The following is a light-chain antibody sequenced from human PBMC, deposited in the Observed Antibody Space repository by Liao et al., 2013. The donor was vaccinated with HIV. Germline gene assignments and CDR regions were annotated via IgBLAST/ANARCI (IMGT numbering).Light chain of an antibody. CDR1: IVGTNG. CDR3: QVWDSNSDHPGV. V-gene: IGLV3-21*01. J-gene: IGLJ1*01. Sequence: SYVLTQSPSVSVAPGETATITCGGYIVGTNGVHWYKQRPGQAPVVVIHYDSGRRSGIPERISGSKSGNTATLTISGVEAGDEADYYCQVWDSNSDHPGVFGTGTKVTVL. CDR2: YDS.